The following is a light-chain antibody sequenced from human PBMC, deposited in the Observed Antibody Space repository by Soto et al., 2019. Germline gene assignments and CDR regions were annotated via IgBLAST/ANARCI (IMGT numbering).Light chain of an antibody. CDR3: QQYNTFWT. Sequence: DIQMTQSPSTLSASVGHRVTITCRASQTISTWLAWYQQKPGKAPKLLIYDVSTLGSGVPSRFSGSGSGTDFTLTISSLQPDDSATDYCQQYNTFWTFGQGTKVELK. CDR2: DVS. V-gene: IGKV1-5*01. CDR1: QTISTW. J-gene: IGKJ1*01.